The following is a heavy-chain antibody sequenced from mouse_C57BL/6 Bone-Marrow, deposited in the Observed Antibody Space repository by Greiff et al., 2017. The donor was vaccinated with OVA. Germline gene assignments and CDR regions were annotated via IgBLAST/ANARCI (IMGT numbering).Heavy chain of an antibody. D-gene: IGHD1-1*01. Sequence: EVQGVESGGDLVKPGGSLKLSCAASGFTFSSYGLSWVRQTPDKRLEWVATISSGGSYTYYPDSVKGRFTISRDNAKNTLYLQMSSLKSEDTAMYYCARHAYGSSRWFAYWGQGTLVTVSA. V-gene: IGHV5-6*01. CDR2: ISSGGSYT. CDR1: GFTFSSYG. J-gene: IGHJ3*01. CDR3: ARHAYGSSRWFAY.